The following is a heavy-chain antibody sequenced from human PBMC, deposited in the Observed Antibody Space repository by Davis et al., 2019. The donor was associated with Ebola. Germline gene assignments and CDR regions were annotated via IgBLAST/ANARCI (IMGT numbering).Heavy chain of an antibody. CDR2: IRSKANSYAT. D-gene: IGHD3-9*01. Sequence: GESLKISCAASGFTFSSYSMNWVRQAPGKGLEWVGRIRSKANSYATAYAASVKGRFTISRDDSKNTAYLQMNSLKTEDTAVYYCTTHSLTGYYQGDYWGQGTLVTVSS. V-gene: IGHV3-73*01. CDR1: GFTFSSYS. CDR3: TTHSLTGYYQGDY. J-gene: IGHJ4*02.